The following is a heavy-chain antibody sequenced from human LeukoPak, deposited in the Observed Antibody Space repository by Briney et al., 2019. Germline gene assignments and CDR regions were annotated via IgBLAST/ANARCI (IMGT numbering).Heavy chain of an antibody. D-gene: IGHD1-7*01. Sequence: GGSLKLSCAASGFTFSGSAMHWVRQASGKGLEWVGRIRSKANSYATAYAASVKGRFTISRDDSRNTAYLQMNSLKTEDTAVYYCTTNWNYLTLYYFDYWGQGTLVTVSS. V-gene: IGHV3-73*01. J-gene: IGHJ4*02. CDR3: TTNWNYLTLYYFDY. CDR1: GFTFSGSA. CDR2: IRSKANSYAT.